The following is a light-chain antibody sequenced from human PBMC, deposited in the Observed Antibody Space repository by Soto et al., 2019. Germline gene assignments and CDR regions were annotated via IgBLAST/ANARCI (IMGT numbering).Light chain of an antibody. J-gene: IGLJ1*01. CDR2: EVT. CDR1: SRDIGNYNY. Sequence: LTQPASVSGSPGQSITISCTGTSRDIGNYNYVSWCQHHPGKAPKLMIYEVTSRPSGVSDRFSGSKSGMTASLTISGLQPEEEADYLCASYRSANTIVVFGTGNKVNVL. CDR3: ASYRSANTIVV. V-gene: IGLV2-14*01.